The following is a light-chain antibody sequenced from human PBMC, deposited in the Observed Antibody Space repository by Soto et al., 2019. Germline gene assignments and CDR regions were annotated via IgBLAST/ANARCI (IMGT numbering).Light chain of an antibody. V-gene: IGLV1-36*01. CDR3: GAWDDSLNGWV. J-gene: IGLJ3*02. Sequence: QSVLTQPPSVSEGPGQRLTISCSGSTSNIGKNTVNWYQQLPGEAPKLFIYYDDLLASGVSDRFSGSKSGTSASLAISGLQSEDEADYYCGAWDDSLNGWVFGGGTKLTVL. CDR2: YDD. CDR1: TSNIGKNT.